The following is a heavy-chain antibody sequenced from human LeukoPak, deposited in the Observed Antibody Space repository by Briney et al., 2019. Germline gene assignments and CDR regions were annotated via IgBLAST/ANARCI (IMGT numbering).Heavy chain of an antibody. D-gene: IGHD2-15*01. CDR3: TTIRGFCSGRSCLGY. CDR2: IKSKADGGTT. CDR1: GFTFSDAW. J-gene: IGHJ4*02. Sequence: GGSLRLSCVASGFTFSDAWMSWVRQAPGKGLEWVGRIKSKADGGTTDYAAPVKGRFTISRDDSKNTLYLQMNSLKSEDTAAYYCTTIRGFCSGRSCLGYWGQGTLVTVSS. V-gene: IGHV3-15*01.